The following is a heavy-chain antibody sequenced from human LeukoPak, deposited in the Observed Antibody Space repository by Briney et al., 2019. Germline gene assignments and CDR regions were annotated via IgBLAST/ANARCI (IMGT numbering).Heavy chain of an antibody. Sequence: GGSLSLSCAASGFIFGGYAMHWVRQAPGKGLQWLAVISYDGGKTYYADSVEGRFTISSDNSKRTVYLEINSLSSEDTAIYYCARGFNDFWSGSQLEYWGQATLVTVSS. CDR1: GFIFGGYA. V-gene: IGHV3-30-3*01. CDR3: ARGFNDFWSGSQLEY. CDR2: ISYDGGKT. D-gene: IGHD3-3*01. J-gene: IGHJ4*02.